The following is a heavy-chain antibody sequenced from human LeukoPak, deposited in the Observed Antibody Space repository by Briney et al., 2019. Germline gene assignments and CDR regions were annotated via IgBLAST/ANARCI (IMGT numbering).Heavy chain of an antibody. CDR1: GYTFTNYW. Sequence: GESLKISCKASGYTFTNYWIGWVRQMPGKGLEWMGIIQPRDSDGRYSPSFRGRVTFSADKSSNTADLQWSSLKASDTAIYYCSRGLQTTGVTPFAYWGQGALVTVSS. CDR2: IQPRDSDG. V-gene: IGHV5-51*01. J-gene: IGHJ4*02. CDR3: SRGLQTTGVTPFAY. D-gene: IGHD4-23*01.